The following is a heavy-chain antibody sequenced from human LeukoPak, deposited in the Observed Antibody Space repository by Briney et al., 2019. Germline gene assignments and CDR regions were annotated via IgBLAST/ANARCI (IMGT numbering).Heavy chain of an antibody. CDR3: ALTYYDFWSGLQPPLGSSDP. J-gene: IGHJ5*02. CDR2: MNPNSGNT. V-gene: IGHV1-8*01. CDR1: GYTFTSYD. D-gene: IGHD3-3*01. Sequence: ASVKVSCKASGYTFTSYDINWVRQATGQGLEWMGWMNPNSGNTGYAQKFQGRVTMTRNTSISTAYMELSSLRSEDTAVYYCALTYYDFWSGLQPPLGSSDPWGQGTLVTVSS.